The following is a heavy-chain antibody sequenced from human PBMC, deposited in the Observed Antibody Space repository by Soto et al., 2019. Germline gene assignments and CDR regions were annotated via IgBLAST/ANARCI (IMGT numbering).Heavy chain of an antibody. Sequence: PGGSLKLSCAASGFTFSNAWMNWVRQAPGKGLEWVGRIKSKTDGGTTDYAAPVKGRFTISRDDSKNTLYLQMNSLKTEDTAVYYCTTAHSSSSYGMDVWGEGTTVTRSS. CDR3: TTAHSSSSYGMDV. V-gene: IGHV3-15*07. D-gene: IGHD6-13*01. CDR1: GFTFSNAW. J-gene: IGHJ6*04. CDR2: IKSKTDGGTT.